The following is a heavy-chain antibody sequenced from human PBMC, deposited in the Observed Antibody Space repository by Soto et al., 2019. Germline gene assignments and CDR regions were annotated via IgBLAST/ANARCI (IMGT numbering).Heavy chain of an antibody. CDR3: VCVRTAAAAKEYYYSSLEF. Sequence: SVKVSCKASGGTLSSYAISWVRQAPGQGLEWMGGIIPIFGTANYAQKFQGRVTITADASTSTAYMELSSLRSGDTAVYYCVCVRTAAAAKEYYYSSLEFWGQGTMVTVSS. CDR1: GGTLSSYA. D-gene: IGHD6-25*01. CDR2: IIPIFGTA. J-gene: IGHJ4*03. V-gene: IGHV1-69*13.